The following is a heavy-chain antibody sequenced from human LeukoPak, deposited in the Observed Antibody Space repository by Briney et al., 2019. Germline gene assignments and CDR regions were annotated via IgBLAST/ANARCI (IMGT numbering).Heavy chain of an antibody. V-gene: IGHV4-39*07. D-gene: IGHD5-18*01. CDR1: GGSISSSSYY. CDR3: ARDIEDTAMVYFDY. Sequence: PSQTLSLTCTVSGGSISSSSYYWGWIRQPPGKGLEWIGSIYYSGSTYYNPSLKSRVTISVDTSKNQFSLKLSSVTAADTAVYYCARDIEDTAMVYFDYWGQGTLVTVSS. CDR2: IYYSGST. J-gene: IGHJ4*02.